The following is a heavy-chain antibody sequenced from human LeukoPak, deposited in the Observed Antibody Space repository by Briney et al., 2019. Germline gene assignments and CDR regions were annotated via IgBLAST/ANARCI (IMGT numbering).Heavy chain of an antibody. J-gene: IGHJ4*02. Sequence: GASVKVSCKASGYTFTGYYMHWVRQAPGQGLEWMGWINPNSGGTNYAQKFQGRVTMTRDTSISTAYMELSRLRSDDTAVYYCARGQYNDYGDYDGWGHWGQGTLVTVSS. V-gene: IGHV1-2*02. D-gene: IGHD4-17*01. CDR3: ARGQYNDYGDYDGWGH. CDR1: GYTFTGYY. CDR2: INPNSGGT.